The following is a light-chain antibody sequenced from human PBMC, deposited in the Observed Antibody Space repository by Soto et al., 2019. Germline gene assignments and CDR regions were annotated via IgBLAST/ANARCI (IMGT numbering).Light chain of an antibody. V-gene: IGKV1-27*01. Sequence: DIQMTQSPSSLSASLGDRVTITCRASQGISRYLTWYQQKPGKVPKLLIYAASTLQSGVPSRFSGSGSGTDFTLTISSLQPEDFATYYCQKYYSAPQTFGQGTKVDIK. CDR2: AAS. CDR3: QKYYSAPQT. CDR1: QGISRY. J-gene: IGKJ1*01.